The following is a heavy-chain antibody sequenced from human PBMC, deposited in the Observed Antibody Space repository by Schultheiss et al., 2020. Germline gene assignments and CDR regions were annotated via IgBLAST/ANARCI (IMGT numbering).Heavy chain of an antibody. CDR3: ARSRIAAAFPTYYYYGMDV. CDR1: GYTFTGYY. J-gene: IGHJ6*02. D-gene: IGHD6-13*01. Sequence: ASVKVSCKASGYTFTGYYMHWVRQAPGQGLEWMGRINPNSGGTNYAQKFQGRVTMTRDTSISTAYMELSRLRSDDTAVYYCARSRIAAAFPTYYYYGMDVWGQGTTVNVYS. CDR2: INPNSGGT. V-gene: IGHV1-2*06.